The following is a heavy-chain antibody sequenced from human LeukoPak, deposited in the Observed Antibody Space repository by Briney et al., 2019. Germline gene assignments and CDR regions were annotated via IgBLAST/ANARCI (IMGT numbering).Heavy chain of an antibody. J-gene: IGHJ4*02. Sequence: GGSLRLSCSASGFTFSNHAMHWVRQAPGKGLEWVSSIGSSGTNTHYADSVKGRFTISRDNAKNSLYLQMDSLRADDTAVYYCVNGDYREYSGQGTLATVSS. CDR3: VNGDYREY. D-gene: IGHD4-17*01. CDR2: IGSSGTNT. V-gene: IGHV3-21*01. CDR1: GFTFSNHA.